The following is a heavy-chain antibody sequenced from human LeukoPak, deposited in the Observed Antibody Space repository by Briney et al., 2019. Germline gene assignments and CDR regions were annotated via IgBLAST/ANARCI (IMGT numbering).Heavy chain of an antibody. CDR1: GFTSSGYP. CDR2: ISYDGSNK. Sequence: GGSLRLSCAASGFTSSGYPIHWVRQAPGKGLEWVAVISYDGSNKYYADSVKGRFTISRDNSKNTLYLQMNSLRAEDTAIYYCARDYWWNYDYWGQGTLVTVSS. V-gene: IGHV3-30-3*01. J-gene: IGHJ4*02. CDR3: ARDYWWNYDY. D-gene: IGHD1-7*01.